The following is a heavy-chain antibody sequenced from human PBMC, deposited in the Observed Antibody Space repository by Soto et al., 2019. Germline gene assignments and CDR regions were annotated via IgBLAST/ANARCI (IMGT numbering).Heavy chain of an antibody. D-gene: IGHD6-19*01. V-gene: IGHV4-59*01. Sequence: SETLSLTCTVSGGSISTYYWSWIRQPPGKGLEWIGYIYYSGSTSYNSSLKSRVTISVDTSKNQFSLKLRSVTAADTAVYYCASDRSSGWDQGYGMDVWGQGTTVTVSS. CDR2: IYYSGST. CDR3: ASDRSSGWDQGYGMDV. CDR1: GGSISTYY. J-gene: IGHJ6*02.